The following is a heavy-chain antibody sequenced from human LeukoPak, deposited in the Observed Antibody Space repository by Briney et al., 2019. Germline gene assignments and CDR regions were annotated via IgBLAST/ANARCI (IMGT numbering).Heavy chain of an antibody. D-gene: IGHD2-21*02. V-gene: IGHV1-18*01. J-gene: IGHJ4*02. CDR2: ISAYNGNT. Sequence: GASVKVSCKASGYTFTSYGISWVRQAPGQGLEWMGWISAYNGNTNYAQKLQGRVTMTTDTSTSIAYMELRSLRSDDTAVYYCARLSLLAYCGGDCYSGYLDYWGQGTLVTVSS. CDR3: ARLSLLAYCGGDCYSGYLDY. CDR1: GYTFTSYG.